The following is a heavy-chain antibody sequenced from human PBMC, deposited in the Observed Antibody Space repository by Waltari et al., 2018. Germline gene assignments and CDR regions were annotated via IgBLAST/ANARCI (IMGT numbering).Heavy chain of an antibody. CDR2: SYYSGRT. V-gene: IGHV4-39*01. CDR1: GGSISRSSYY. CDR3: ARHARGNFWAFGDLDY. Sequence: QLQLQESGPGLVKPSETLSLTCTVSGGSISRSSYYWGWIRQPPGKGLEWIGSSYYSGRTYYIPSLEGRGTIYVDMAKDQFSLWLGSVTAADPAVYYCARHARGNFWAFGDLDYWGQGTLVTVSS. D-gene: IGHD3-10*01. J-gene: IGHJ4*02.